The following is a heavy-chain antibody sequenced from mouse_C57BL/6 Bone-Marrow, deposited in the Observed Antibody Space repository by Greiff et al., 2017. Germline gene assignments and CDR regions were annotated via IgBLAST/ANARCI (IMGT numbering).Heavy chain of an antibody. V-gene: IGHV7-3*01. Sequence: EVHLVESGGGLVQPGGSLSLSCAASGFTFTDYYMSWVRQPPGKALEWLGFIRNKANGYTTEYSASVKGRFTISRGTYQSVLYLQMNALRAEGSATCYCARDFRGYFDYWGQGTTLTVSA. CDR2: IRNKANGYTT. J-gene: IGHJ2*01. CDR3: ARDFRGYFDY. CDR1: GFTFTDYY.